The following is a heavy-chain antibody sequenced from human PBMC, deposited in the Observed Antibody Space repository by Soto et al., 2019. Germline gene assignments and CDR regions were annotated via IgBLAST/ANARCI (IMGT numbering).Heavy chain of an antibody. CDR1: GFTFSSYA. CDR2: ISGSGGST. Sequence: EVQLLESGGGLVQPGGSLRLSCAASGFTFSSYAMSWVRQAPGKGLEWVSAISGSGGSTYYADSVKGRFTISRDNSKNTLYLQMNSLRAEDTAVYYCAKASIAAAGPTAEGYYYGMDVWGQGTTVTVSS. CDR3: AKASIAAAGPTAEGYYYGMDV. D-gene: IGHD6-6*01. V-gene: IGHV3-23*01. J-gene: IGHJ6*02.